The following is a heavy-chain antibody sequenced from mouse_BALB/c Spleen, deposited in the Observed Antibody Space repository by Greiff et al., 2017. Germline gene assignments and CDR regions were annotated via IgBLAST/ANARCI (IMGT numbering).Heavy chain of an antibody. CDR3: ARKILRLQYYFDY. J-gene: IGHJ2*01. CDR1: GYTFSSYW. Sequence: QVQLQQSGAELMKPGASVKISCKATGYTFSSYWIEWVKQRPGHGLEWIGEILPGSGSTNYNEKFKGKATFTADTSSNTAYMQLSSLTSEDSAVYYCARKILRLQYYFDYWGQGTTLTVSS. D-gene: IGHD1-2*01. CDR2: ILPGSGST. V-gene: IGHV1-9*01.